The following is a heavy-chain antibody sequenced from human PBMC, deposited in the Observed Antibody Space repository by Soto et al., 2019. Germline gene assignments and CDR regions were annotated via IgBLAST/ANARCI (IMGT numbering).Heavy chain of an antibody. J-gene: IGHJ6*02. CDR1: GFTFRSYA. Sequence: GGSLRLSCAASGFTFRSYAMHWVRQAPGKGLEWVAVISYDGSNKYHADSVKGRFTISRDNSKNTLYLQMNSLSAEDTAVYYCASPTRGQQLVRYYYYGMDVWGQGTTGTVSS. CDR2: ISYDGSNK. D-gene: IGHD6-13*01. V-gene: IGHV3-30-3*01. CDR3: ASPTRGQQLVRYYYYGMDV.